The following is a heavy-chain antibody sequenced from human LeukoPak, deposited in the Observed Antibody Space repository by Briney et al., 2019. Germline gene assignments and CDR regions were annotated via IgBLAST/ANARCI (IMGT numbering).Heavy chain of an antibody. CDR3: ATGRSIVVVVADY. D-gene: IGHD2-15*01. CDR1: GFTFSTYG. CDR2: ISGGGGST. J-gene: IGHJ4*02. V-gene: IGHV3-23*01. Sequence: PGGSLRLSCAASGFTFSTYGMSWVRQAPGKGLEWVSAISGGGGSTYYADSVKGRFTISGDNSKNTLYLQMNSLRAEDTAVYYCATGRSIVVVVADYWGQGTLVTVSS.